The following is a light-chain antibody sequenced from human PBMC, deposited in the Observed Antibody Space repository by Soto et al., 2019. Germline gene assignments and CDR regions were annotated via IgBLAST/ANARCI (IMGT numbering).Light chain of an antibody. CDR2: GAS. V-gene: IGKV3-20*01. Sequence: EIVLTQSPGTLSLSPGERVTLSCRASQSVSSSYLAWYQQKPGQTPRLLIYGASSRATGIPDRFSGSASGTAFTLTISRMESEDFAVYYCQQYGGSTLTFGNGTKGDI. CDR1: QSVSSSY. CDR3: QQYGGSTLT. J-gene: IGKJ4*01.